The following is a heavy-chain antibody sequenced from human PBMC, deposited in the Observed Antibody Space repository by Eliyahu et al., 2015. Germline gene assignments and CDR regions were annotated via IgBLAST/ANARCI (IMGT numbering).Heavy chain of an antibody. V-gene: IGHV4-34*01. D-gene: IGHD5-12*01. CDR1: GGSFXGYS. Sequence: QVQLQQXGAGLCKPSETLSXXCXXSGGSFXGYSWRWIRQPPGKGLXWIGEINHSGSTNYNPSLKSRVTISVDTSKNQFSLKLSSVTAADTAVYYCARGEKNHVDIVATSNWFDPWGQGTLVTVSS. J-gene: IGHJ5*02. CDR3: ARGEKNHVDIVATSNWFDP. CDR2: INHSGST.